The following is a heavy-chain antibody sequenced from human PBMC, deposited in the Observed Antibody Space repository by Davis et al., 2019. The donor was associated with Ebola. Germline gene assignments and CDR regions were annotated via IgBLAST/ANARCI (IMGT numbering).Heavy chain of an antibody. CDR3: ARDPLDYGDYGIDY. D-gene: IGHD4-17*01. CDR2: ISYDGSNK. Sequence: PGGSLRLSCAASGFTFSSYAMHWVRQAPGKGLEWVAVISYDGSNKYYADSVKGRFTISRDNSKNTLYLQMNSLRAEDTAVYYCARDPLDYGDYGIDYWGQGTLVTVSS. J-gene: IGHJ4*02. V-gene: IGHV3-30-3*01. CDR1: GFTFSSYA.